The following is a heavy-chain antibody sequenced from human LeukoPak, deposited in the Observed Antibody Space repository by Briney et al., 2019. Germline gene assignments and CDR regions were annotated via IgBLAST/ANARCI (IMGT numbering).Heavy chain of an antibody. J-gene: IGHJ4*02. D-gene: IGHD5-12*01. CDR1: GGSFSGYY. CDR3: ARGKWLRSSLDY. V-gene: IGHV4-34*01. Sequence: SETLSLTCAVYGGSFSGYYWSWIRQPPGEGLEWIGEINHSGSTNYNPSLKSRVTISVDTSKNQFSLKLSSVTAADTAVYYCARGKWLRSSLDYWGQGTLVTVSS. CDR2: INHSGST.